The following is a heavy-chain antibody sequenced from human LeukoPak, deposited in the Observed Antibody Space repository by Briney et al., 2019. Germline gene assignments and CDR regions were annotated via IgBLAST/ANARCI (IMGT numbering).Heavy chain of an antibody. Sequence: GASVKVSCKASGYTFTGYYMHWVRQAPGQGLEWMGWINPNSGGTNYAQKFQGRVTMTRDTSISTAYMEVSRLRSDDTAVYYCTRPYYDFWSGYADNWFDPWGQGTLVTVSS. CDR3: TRPYYDFWSGYADNWFDP. D-gene: IGHD3-3*01. V-gene: IGHV1-2*02. CDR1: GYTFTGYY. CDR2: INPNSGGT. J-gene: IGHJ5*02.